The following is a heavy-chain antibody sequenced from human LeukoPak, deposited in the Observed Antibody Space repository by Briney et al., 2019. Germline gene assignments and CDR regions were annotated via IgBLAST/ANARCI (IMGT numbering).Heavy chain of an antibody. CDR1: GGSISSYY. J-gene: IGHJ1*01. D-gene: IGHD1-26*01. V-gene: IGHV4-59*01. CDR2: IYYSGST. Sequence: SETLSLTCTVSGGSISSYYWSWIRQPPGKGLEWIGYIYYSGSTNYNPSLKSRVTISVDTSKNQFSLNLNSVTAADTAVYYCARALSGTYGLFQHWGQGTLVTVSS. CDR3: ARALSGTYGLFQH.